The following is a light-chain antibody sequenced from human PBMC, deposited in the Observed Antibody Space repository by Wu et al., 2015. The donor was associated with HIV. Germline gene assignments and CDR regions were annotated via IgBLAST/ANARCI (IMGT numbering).Light chain of an antibody. V-gene: IGKV3-20*01. CDR3: QQYGSSPTT. CDR2: GAS. J-gene: IGKJ1*01. CDR1: QSVSSNY. Sequence: EIVLTQSPGTLSLSPGERATLSCRASQSVSSNYLGWYQQKPGQAPRLLIYGASNRATGIPDRFSGSGSGTDFTLTISRLEPEDFVVYYCQQYGSSPTTLGQGTKVEIK.